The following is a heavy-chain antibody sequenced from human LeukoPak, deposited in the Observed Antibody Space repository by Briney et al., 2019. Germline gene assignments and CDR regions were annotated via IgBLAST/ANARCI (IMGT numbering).Heavy chain of an antibody. D-gene: IGHD3-3*01. J-gene: IGHJ6*03. Sequence: GASVKVSCKASGYTFTSYDINWVRQATGQGLEWMGWMNPNSGNTGYAQKFQGRVTITRNTSISTAYMELSSLRSEDTAVYYCARGFGYDFWSGLYYYYYYMDVWGKGTTVTVSS. V-gene: IGHV1-8*03. CDR1: GYTFTSYD. CDR2: MNPNSGNT. CDR3: ARGFGYDFWSGLYYYYYYMDV.